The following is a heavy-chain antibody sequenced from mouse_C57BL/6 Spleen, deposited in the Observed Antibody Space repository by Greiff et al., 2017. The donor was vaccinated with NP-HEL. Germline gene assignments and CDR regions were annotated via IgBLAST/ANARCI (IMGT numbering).Heavy chain of an antibody. V-gene: IGHV1-54*01. CDR3: ARSGGNIAY. CDR1: GYAFTNYL. D-gene: IGHD2-1*01. J-gene: IGHJ3*01. CDR2: INPGSGGT. Sequence: QVQLQQSGAELVRPGTSVKVSCKASGYAFTNYLIEWVKQRPGQGLEWIGVINPGSGGTNYNEKFKGKATLTADKSSSTAYMQLSSLTSEDSAVYFCARSGGNIAYWGQGTLVTVSA.